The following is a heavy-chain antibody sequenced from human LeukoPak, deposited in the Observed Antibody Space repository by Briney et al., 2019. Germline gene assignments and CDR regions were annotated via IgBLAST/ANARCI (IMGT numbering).Heavy chain of an antibody. CDR2: IYYSGAI. D-gene: IGHD5-12*01. CDR1: GDSMRSYF. CDR3: ARLIKVATTHYYFDY. V-gene: IGHV4-59*08. J-gene: IGHJ4*02. Sequence: SETLSLTCTVSGDSMRSYFWSWIRQPPGKGLEWIGYIYYSGAINYNPFLKSRVTISVDASKNKFSLNLNSVTAADTAVYYCARLIKVATTHYYFDYWGQGTLVTVSS.